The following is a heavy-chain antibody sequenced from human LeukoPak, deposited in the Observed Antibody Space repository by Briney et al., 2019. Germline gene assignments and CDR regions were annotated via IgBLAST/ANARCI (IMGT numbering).Heavy chain of an antibody. CDR1: GGSISSGSYY. J-gene: IGHJ5*02. D-gene: IGHD3-3*01. CDR3: ARGDGDYDFWSGYGNHNWFDP. CDR2: IYTSGST. V-gene: IGHV4-61*02. Sequence: SETLSLTCTVSGGSISSGSYYWSWIRQPAGKGLEWIGRIYTSGSTNYNPSLKSRVTISVGTSKNQFSLKLSSVTAADTAVYYCARGDGDYDFWSGYGNHNWFDPWGQGTLVTVSS.